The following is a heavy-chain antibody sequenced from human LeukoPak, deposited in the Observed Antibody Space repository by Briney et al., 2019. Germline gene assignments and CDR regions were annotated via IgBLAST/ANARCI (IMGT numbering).Heavy chain of an antibody. V-gene: IGHV1-69*05. CDR3: ASRSVAGTKITWWPLDF. CDR1: GGTISNHA. J-gene: IGHJ4*02. Sequence: GASVKVSCKASGGTISNHAISWVRQAPGQGLKWMGGIIPGVGTPSYPQKSQGRVTIITDESTSTAYMELSGLSSEDTAVYYCASRSVAGTKITWWPLDFWGQGTLVTVSS. D-gene: IGHD1-7*01. CDR2: IIPGVGTP.